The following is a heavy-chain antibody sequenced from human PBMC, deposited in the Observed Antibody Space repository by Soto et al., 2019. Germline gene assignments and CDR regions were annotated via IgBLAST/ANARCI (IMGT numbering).Heavy chain of an antibody. CDR3: TWGDSSNKVDR. J-gene: IGHJ5*02. CDR2: VHGSGST. D-gene: IGHD3-16*01. Sequence: SETLSLTCLVSGASISSGDYCWSWIRQVPGKGMEWIGFVHGSGSTSSNPSLKNRVSISVDTSKNHFSLELSSVTAADTALYYCTWGDSSNKVDRWGQGALVTVSS. CDR1: GASISSGDYC. V-gene: IGHV4-31*02.